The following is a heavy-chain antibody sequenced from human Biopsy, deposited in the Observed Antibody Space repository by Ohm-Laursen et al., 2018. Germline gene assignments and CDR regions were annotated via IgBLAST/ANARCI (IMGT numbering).Heavy chain of an antibody. CDR2: INPNSGNA. CDR1: GYTFAGYY. J-gene: IGHJ6*02. Sequence: ASVKVSCKASGYTFAGYYLHWVRQAPGHGLEWMGWINPNSGNANYAQSFQGRLTVTRDTSISTAYMELTSLTFDDTAIYYCARVPAYPSIDGYYGLDLWGQGATVIVSS. D-gene: IGHD3-9*01. CDR3: ARVPAYPSIDGYYGLDL. V-gene: IGHV1-2*02.